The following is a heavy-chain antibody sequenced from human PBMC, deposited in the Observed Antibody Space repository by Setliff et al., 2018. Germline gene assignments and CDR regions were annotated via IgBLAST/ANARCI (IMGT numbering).Heavy chain of an antibody. CDR3: AREQWLDPPGYYYMDV. J-gene: IGHJ6*03. D-gene: IGHD6-19*01. Sequence: PSETLSLTCAVYGGSFSGYYWSWIRQPPGKRLEWIGEIIHNEDINYNPSLKSRVTISMDTSKNQFSLKLNSVTAADMAVYYCAREQWLDPPGYYYMDVWAKGTTVTVSS. CDR2: IIHNEDI. V-gene: IGHV4-34*12. CDR1: GGSFSGYY.